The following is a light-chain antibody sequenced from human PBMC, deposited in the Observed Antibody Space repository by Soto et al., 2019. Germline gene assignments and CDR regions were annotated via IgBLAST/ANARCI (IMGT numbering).Light chain of an antibody. J-gene: IGKJ1*01. CDR1: QSVTSN. CDR3: QQYNNWPWT. CDR2: GAS. V-gene: IGKV3-15*01. Sequence: IVMTQSPATLSVSPGERATLSCRASQSVTSNLAWYQQKPGQAPRLLFYGASTRATGIPARFSGSGSGTEFTLTVSSLQSEDFAVYYCQQYNNWPWTFGQGTKVDIK.